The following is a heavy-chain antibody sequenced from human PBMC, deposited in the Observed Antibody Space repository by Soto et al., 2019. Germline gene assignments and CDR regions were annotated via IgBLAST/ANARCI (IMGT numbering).Heavy chain of an antibody. CDR3: ARAGVLYYYDSSGYLRYYYYGMDV. J-gene: IGHJ6*02. CDR1: GGSISSYY. V-gene: IGHV4-59*01. Sequence: SETLSLTCTVSGGSISSYYWSWIRQPPGKGLEWIGYIYYSGSTNCNPSLKSRVTISVDTSKNQFSLKLSSVTAADTAVYYCARAGVLYYYDSSGYLRYYYYGMDVWGQGTTVTVSS. CDR2: IYYSGST. D-gene: IGHD3-22*01.